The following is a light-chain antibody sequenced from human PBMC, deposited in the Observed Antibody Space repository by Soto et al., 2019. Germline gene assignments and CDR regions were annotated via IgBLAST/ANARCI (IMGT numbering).Light chain of an antibody. Sequence: QSVLTQPASVSGSPGQSITISCTGSGRDIGAYNYVSWYQQHPGKAPKLIIYEVENRPSGVSNRFSASKSAFTASLTISGLQAEDEADYYCSSYTTSYFHVFGHGTKVTVL. CDR2: EVE. V-gene: IGLV2-14*01. J-gene: IGLJ1*01. CDR3: SSYTTSYFHV. CDR1: GRDIGAYNY.